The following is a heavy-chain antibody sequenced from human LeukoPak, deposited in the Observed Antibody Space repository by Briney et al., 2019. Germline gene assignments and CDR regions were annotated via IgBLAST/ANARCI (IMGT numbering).Heavy chain of an antibody. CDR3: ARGGAAAGTFVVFGP. V-gene: IGHV1-2*02. J-gene: IGHJ5*02. CDR1: GYTFTGYY. CDR2: INPNSGGT. Sequence: VASVKVSCKASGYTFTGYYMHWVRQAPGQGLEWMGWINPNSGGTNYAQKFQGRVTMTRDTSISTAYMELSRLRSDDTAVYYCARGGAAAGTFVVFGPWGQGTLVTVSS. D-gene: IGHD6-13*01.